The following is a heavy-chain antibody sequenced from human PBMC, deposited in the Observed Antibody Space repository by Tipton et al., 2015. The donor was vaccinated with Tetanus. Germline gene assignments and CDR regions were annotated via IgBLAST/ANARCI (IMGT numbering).Heavy chain of an antibody. CDR1: GFTFSDYY. CDR2: ISNTGIHT. CDR3: ARALAVAGTGGFDP. J-gene: IGHJ5*02. D-gene: IGHD6-19*01. Sequence: QLVQSGGGVVKPGGSLRLSCAASGFTFSDYYMNWVRQTPGRGLEWVSYISNTGIHTYYADSVEGRFTISRDNAKNTVYLQMNSLGAEDTAVYYCARALAVAGTGGFDPWGQGTLVTVSS. V-gene: IGHV3-11*04.